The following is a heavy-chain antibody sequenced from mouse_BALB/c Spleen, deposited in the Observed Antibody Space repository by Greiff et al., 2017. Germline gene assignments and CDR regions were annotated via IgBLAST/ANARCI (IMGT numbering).Heavy chain of an antibody. Sequence: EVQGVESGGGLVKPGGSLKLSCAASGFTFSSYAMSWVRQTPEKRLEWVASISSGGSTYYPDSVKGRFTISRDNARNILYLQMSSLRSEDTAMYYCARDYYGYVNYFDYWGQGTTLTVSS. CDR3: ARDYYGYVNYFDY. V-gene: IGHV5-6-5*01. CDR2: ISSGGST. J-gene: IGHJ2*01. CDR1: GFTFSSYA. D-gene: IGHD1-2*01.